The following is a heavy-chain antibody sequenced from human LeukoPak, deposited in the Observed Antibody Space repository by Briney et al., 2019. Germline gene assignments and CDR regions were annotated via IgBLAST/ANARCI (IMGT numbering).Heavy chain of an antibody. V-gene: IGHV4-59*01. CDR1: GGSLSSYY. J-gene: IGHJ4*02. CDR2: IYYSGST. D-gene: IGHD3-22*01. Sequence: SETLSLTCTVSGGSLSSYYWSWIRQPPGKGLEWIGYIYYSGSTNYNPSLKSRVTISVDTSKNQFSLKLSSVTAADTAVYYCARRIDSSGFEDYWGQGTLVTVSS. CDR3: ARRIDSSGFEDY.